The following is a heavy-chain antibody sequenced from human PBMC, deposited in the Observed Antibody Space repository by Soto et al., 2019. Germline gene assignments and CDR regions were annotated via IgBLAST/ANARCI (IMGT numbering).Heavy chain of an antibody. CDR3: ARDLLVRIAARYYYYGMDV. CDR1: GFTFSSYE. J-gene: IGHJ6*02. D-gene: IGHD6-6*01. Sequence: PGGSLRLSCAASGFTFSSYEMNWVRQAPGKGLEWVSYISSSGSTIYYADSVKGRFTISRDNAKNSLYLQMNSLRAEDTAVYYCARDLLVRIAARYYYYGMDVWGQGTTVTVSS. V-gene: IGHV3-48*03. CDR2: ISSSGSTI.